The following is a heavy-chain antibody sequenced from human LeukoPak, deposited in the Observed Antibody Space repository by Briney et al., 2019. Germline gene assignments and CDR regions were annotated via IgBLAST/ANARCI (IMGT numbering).Heavy chain of an antibody. CDR3: ARERTRYCSSTSCYFDP. Sequence: EASVKVSCKASGYTFTSYYMHWVRQAPGQGLEWMGWINPNSGGTNYAQKFQGRVTMTRDTSISTAYMELSRLRSDDTAVYYCARERTRYCSSTSCYFDPWGQGTLVTVSS. D-gene: IGHD2-2*01. J-gene: IGHJ5*02. CDR1: GYTFTSYY. CDR2: INPNSGGT. V-gene: IGHV1-2*02.